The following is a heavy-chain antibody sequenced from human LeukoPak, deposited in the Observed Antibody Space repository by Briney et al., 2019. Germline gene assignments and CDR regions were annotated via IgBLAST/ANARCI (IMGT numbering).Heavy chain of an antibody. D-gene: IGHD2-8*01. J-gene: IGHJ4*02. CDR3: ARHTNTLGYYFDY. Sequence: PSETLSLTCTVSGGSISSYYWSWIRQPPGKGLGWIGYIYYSGSTNYNPSLKSRVTISVDTSKNQFSLKLSSVTAADTAVYYCARHTNTLGYYFDYWGQGTLVTVSS. V-gene: IGHV4-59*08. CDR2: IYYSGST. CDR1: GGSISSYY.